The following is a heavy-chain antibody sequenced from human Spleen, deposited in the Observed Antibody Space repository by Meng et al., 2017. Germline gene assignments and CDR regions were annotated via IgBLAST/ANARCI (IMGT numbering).Heavy chain of an antibody. V-gene: IGHV3-53*01. D-gene: IGHD3-10*01. CDR3: AKYSYGLGDYFDY. Sequence: GESLKISCAASGFTVGSNYLNWVRQAPGKGLEWVSVIYRDGGTYYADSVKGRFTISRDNSKNTLYLQVNSLRAEDTALYYCAKYSYGLGDYFDYWGQGALVTVSS. CDR1: GFTVGSNY. CDR2: IYRDGGT. J-gene: IGHJ4*02.